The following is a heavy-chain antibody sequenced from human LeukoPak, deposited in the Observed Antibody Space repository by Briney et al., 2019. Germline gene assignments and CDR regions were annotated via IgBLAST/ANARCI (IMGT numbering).Heavy chain of an antibody. Sequence: GGSLRLSCAASGFTVSSNYMSWVRQAPGKGLEWVSVIYSGGSTYYADSVKGRFTISRDNFKNTLYLQMNNLRAEDTAVYYCAREGYCSGGSCRDAFDIWGQGTMVTVSS. CDR3: AREGYCSGGSCRDAFDI. CDR1: GFTVSSNY. CDR2: IYSGGST. J-gene: IGHJ3*02. D-gene: IGHD2-15*01. V-gene: IGHV3-53*01.